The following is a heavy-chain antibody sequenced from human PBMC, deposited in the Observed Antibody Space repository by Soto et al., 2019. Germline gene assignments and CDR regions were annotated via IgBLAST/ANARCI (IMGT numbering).Heavy chain of an antibody. CDR3: ARERAAAGFDY. D-gene: IGHD6-25*01. J-gene: IGHJ4*02. Sequence: GGSLRLSCEASGISFSSYAMHWVRQAPGKGLEWVAVISYDGSNKYYADSVKGRFTISRDNSKNTLYLQMNSLRAEDTAVYYCARERAAAGFDYWGQGTLVTVSS. V-gene: IGHV3-30-3*01. CDR1: GISFSSYA. CDR2: ISYDGSNK.